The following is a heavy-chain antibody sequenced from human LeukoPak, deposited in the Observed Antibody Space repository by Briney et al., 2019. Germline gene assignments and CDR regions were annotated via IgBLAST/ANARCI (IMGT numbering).Heavy chain of an antibody. V-gene: IGHV3-23*01. CDR1: GITFSDVSGMTFSDV. D-gene: IGHD3-3*01. J-gene: IGHJ6*03. CDR3: AKDGQLRFLEWLRDYYYYYMDV. CDR2: ISGSGGST. Sequence: GGSLRLSCAASGITFSDVSGMTFSDVWMTWVRQAAGKGLEWVSAISGSGGSTYYADSVKGRFTISRDNSKNTLYLQMNSLRAEDTAVYYCAKDGQLRFLEWLRDYYYYYMDVWGKGTTVTVSS.